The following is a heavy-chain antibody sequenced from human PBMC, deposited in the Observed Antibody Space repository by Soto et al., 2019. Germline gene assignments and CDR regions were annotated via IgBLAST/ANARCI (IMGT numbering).Heavy chain of an antibody. CDR1: GYSFTGYS. CDR3: ARGIAAAGKCNGYHYDLIDF. CDR2: INPKNGAT. J-gene: IGHJ6*03. Sequence: ASVKVSCKASGYSFTGYSMHWVRQAPGQGLEWMGWINPKNGATNYARKFQGWVTMIRDTSISTVYMELRSLKSDDTAVYYCARGIAAAGKCNGYHYDLIDFSGKRTTVTGSS. V-gene: IGHV1-2*04. D-gene: IGHD6-13*01.